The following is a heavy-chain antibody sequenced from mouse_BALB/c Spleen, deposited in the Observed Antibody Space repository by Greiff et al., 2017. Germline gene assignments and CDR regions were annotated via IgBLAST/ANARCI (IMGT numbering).Heavy chain of an antibody. V-gene: IGHV3-1*02. CDR2: IHYSGST. J-gene: IGHJ1*01. CDR1: GYSITSDYN. CDR3: ASGGRYFDV. D-gene: IGHD3-3*01. Sequence: DVKLVESGPDLVKPSQSLSLTCTVSGYSITSDYNWHWIRQFPGNKLEWMGYIHYSGSTNYNPSLKSRISITRDTSKNQFFLQLNSVTTEDAATYYCASGGRYFDVWGAGTTVTVSS.